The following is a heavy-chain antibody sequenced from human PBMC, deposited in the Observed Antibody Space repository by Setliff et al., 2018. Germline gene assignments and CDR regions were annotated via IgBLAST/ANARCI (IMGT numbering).Heavy chain of an antibody. J-gene: IGHJ4*02. CDR3: ARGYCSGGSCADFDY. CDR1: GYTFTNYY. V-gene: IGHV7-4-1*02. Sequence: ASVKVSCKASGYTFTNYYIHWVRQAPGQGLEWMGWINTNTGFPTYAQGFIGRFVFSLDTSVSTAYLQISSVKAEDTAVYYCARGYCSGGSCADFDYWGQGTLVTVSS. D-gene: IGHD2-15*01. CDR2: INTNTGFP.